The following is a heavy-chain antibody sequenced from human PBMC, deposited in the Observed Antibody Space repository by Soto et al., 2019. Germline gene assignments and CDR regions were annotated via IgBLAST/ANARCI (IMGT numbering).Heavy chain of an antibody. J-gene: IGHJ3*01. Sequence: GGPLRLSVAASGFNFKTYAMSWVRQLPGKGLDSVSGISGGGGSIRYVVSVKGRFTNSRDNSKNTLYLQMNSLRGEDTAVYYCAKGKSSNYVSHAFDVWGQGTMVTVSS. V-gene: IGHV3-23*01. CDR1: GFNFKTYA. CDR2: ISGGGGSI. CDR3: AKGKSSNYVSHAFDV. D-gene: IGHD3-10*02.